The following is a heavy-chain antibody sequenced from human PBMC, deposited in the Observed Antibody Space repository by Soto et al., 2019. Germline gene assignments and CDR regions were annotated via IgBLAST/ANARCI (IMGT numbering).Heavy chain of an antibody. CDR3: VRSSIEPRISMYPFDY. CDR1: GGSISSSNW. Sequence: PSETLSLTCAVSGGSISSSNWWSWVRQPPGKGLEWIGEIYHSGSTNYNPSLKSRVTISVDKSKNQFSLKLSSVTAADTAVYFCVRSSIEPRISMYPFDYWGLGTLVTVSS. J-gene: IGHJ4*02. V-gene: IGHV4-4*02. D-gene: IGHD6-6*01. CDR2: IYHSGST.